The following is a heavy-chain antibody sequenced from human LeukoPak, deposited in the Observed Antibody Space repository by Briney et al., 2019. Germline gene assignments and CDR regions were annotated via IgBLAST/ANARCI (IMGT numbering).Heavy chain of an antibody. Sequence: SETLSLTCDVSDYSISNDYYWGWIRQPPGKGLEWIASISYGGSTHYNASLKSRVTISVETSKNQFSLKLSSVTAADTAVYYCARDVGDWFDPWGQGTLVTVSS. J-gene: IGHJ5*02. CDR2: ISYGGST. D-gene: IGHD2-15*01. CDR3: ARDVGDWFDP. V-gene: IGHV4-38-2*02. CDR1: DYSISNDYY.